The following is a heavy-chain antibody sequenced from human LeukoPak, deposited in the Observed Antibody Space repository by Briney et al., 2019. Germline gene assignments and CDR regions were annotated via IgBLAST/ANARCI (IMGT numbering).Heavy chain of an antibody. J-gene: IGHJ6*03. CDR3: ARDPNPGYSYYLGYMDV. CDR2: INHSGST. D-gene: IGHD5-18*01. CDR1: GGSFSGYY. V-gene: IGHV4-34*01. Sequence: SETPSLTCAVYGGSFSGYYWSWIRQPPGKGLEWIGEINHSGSTNYNPSLKSRVTISVDTSKNQFSLKLSSVTAADTAVYSCARDPNPGYSYYLGYMDVWGKGTTVTVSS.